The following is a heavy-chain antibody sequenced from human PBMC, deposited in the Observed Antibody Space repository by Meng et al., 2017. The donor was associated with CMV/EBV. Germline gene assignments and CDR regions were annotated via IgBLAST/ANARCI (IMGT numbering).Heavy chain of an antibody. D-gene: IGHD7-27*01. CDR3: VFPKGGRGDDAFDI. V-gene: IGHV3-11*04. CDR2: ISSRRDII. Sequence: GGSLRLSCAASGFIFSDYYMNWIRQAPGKGLEWVSYISSRRDIIHYADSVKGRFTLSRDNAKNSLYLQMNSLRAEDTAMYYCVFPKGGRGDDAFDIWGQGTMVTVSS. CDR1: GFIFSDYY. J-gene: IGHJ3*02.